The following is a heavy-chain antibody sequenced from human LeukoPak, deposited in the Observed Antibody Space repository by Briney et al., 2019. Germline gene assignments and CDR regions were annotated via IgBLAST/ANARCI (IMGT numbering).Heavy chain of an antibody. CDR3: ARLTPRIYYDSSGYPYYFDY. J-gene: IGHJ4*02. D-gene: IGHD3-22*01. CDR2: ISAYNGNT. V-gene: IGHV1-18*01. CDR1: GYTLTSYG. Sequence: ASVKVSCRASGYTLTSYGISWVRQAPGQGLEWMGWISAYNGNTNYAQKLQGRVTMTTDTSTSTAYMELRSLRSDDTAVYYCARLTPRIYYDSSGYPYYFDYWGQGTLVTVSS.